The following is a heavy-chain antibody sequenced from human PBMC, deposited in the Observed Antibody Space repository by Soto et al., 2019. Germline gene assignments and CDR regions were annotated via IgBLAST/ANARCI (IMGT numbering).Heavy chain of an antibody. CDR3: ARILGRGYSYGPKHYYYYGMDV. D-gene: IGHD5-18*01. Sequence: VSGPTLVNPTETLTLTCTVSGFSLNNARMGVSWIRQPPGKALEWLAHIFSNDEKSYSTSLKSRLTISKDTSKSQVVLTMTNMDPVDTATYYCARILGRGYSYGPKHYYYYGMDVWGQGTTVTVSS. CDR2: IFSNDEK. CDR1: GFSLNNARMG. V-gene: IGHV2-26*01. J-gene: IGHJ6*02.